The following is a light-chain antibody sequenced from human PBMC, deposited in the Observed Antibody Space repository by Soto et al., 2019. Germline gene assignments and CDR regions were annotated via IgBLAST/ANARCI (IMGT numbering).Light chain of an antibody. CDR1: QSVSGW. V-gene: IGKV1-5*01. CDR2: DAS. Sequence: IALTPSPSTLSSSVGDTVTVTCRASQSVSGWLAWYQQKPGKAPKLLIYDASSLQSGVPSRFRGSTSGTEFTLTISSLQPDDFATYYCQQYNSYSRSFGGGTKVDIK. CDR3: QQYNSYSRS. J-gene: IGKJ4*01.